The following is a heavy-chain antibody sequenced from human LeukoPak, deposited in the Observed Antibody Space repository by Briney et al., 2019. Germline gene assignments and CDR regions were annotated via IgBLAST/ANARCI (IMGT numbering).Heavy chain of an antibody. D-gene: IGHD6-6*01. CDR1: GFTFSSYS. Sequence: GGSLRLSCAASGFTFSSYSMNWARQAPGKGLEWVSSISSSSSYIYYADSVKGRFTISRDNAKNSLYLQMNSLRAEDTAVYYCARDSLVHLYSYWGQGTLVTVSS. V-gene: IGHV3-21*01. J-gene: IGHJ4*02. CDR3: ARDSLVHLYSY. CDR2: ISSSSSYI.